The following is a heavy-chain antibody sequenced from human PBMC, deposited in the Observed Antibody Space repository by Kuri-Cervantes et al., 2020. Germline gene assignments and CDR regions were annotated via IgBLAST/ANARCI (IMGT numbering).Heavy chain of an antibody. D-gene: IGHD5-18*01. J-gene: IGHJ4*02. V-gene: IGHV4-31*03. Sequence: SETLSLTCTVSGGSISSGGYYWSWIRQHPGKGLEWIGYIYYSGSTYYNPSLKSRVTISVDTSKNQFSMKLSSVTAADTAMYYCARGGYSYGYYFDYWGQGTLVTVSS. CDR3: ARGGYSYGYYFDY. CDR2: IYYSGST. CDR1: GGSISSGGYY.